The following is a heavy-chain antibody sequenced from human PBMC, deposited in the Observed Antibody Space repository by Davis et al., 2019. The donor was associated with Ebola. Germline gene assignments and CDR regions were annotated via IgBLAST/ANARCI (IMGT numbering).Heavy chain of an antibody. CDR3: AKQRGVGAIDYDY. J-gene: IGHJ4*02. Sequence: GGSLRLSCAASGFTVSSNYMSWVRQAPGKGLEWVSYISSSSSYTNYADSVKGRFTISRDNAKNSLYLQMNSLRADDTAVYYCAKQRGVGAIDYDYWGRGTVVTVSS. CDR2: ISSSSSYT. V-gene: IGHV3-11*03. D-gene: IGHD1-26*01. CDR1: GFTVSSNY.